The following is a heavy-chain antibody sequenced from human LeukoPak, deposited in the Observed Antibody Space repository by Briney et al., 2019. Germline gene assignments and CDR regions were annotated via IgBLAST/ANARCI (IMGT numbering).Heavy chain of an antibody. CDR1: GGSISSGSYY. CDR3: ARGVFSDY. D-gene: IGHD6-13*01. Sequence: SETLSLTCTVSGGSISSGSYYWSWIRQPAGKGLEWIGRIYTSGSTNYNPSLKSRVTISVDTSKNQFSLKLSSVTAADTAVYYCARGVFSDYWGQGTLVTVSS. J-gene: IGHJ4*02. V-gene: IGHV4-61*02. CDR2: IYTSGST.